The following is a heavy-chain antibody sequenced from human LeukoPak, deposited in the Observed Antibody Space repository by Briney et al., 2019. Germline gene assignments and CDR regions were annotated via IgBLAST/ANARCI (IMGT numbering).Heavy chain of an antibody. V-gene: IGHV4-4*07. CDR1: GASISTFY. CDR3: AKATAGVEATTGFDS. Sequence: PSETLSLTCTLSGASISTFYWNWIRQPAGKGLEWIGRIYISGSPKYNPSLKSRATMSVDTSQNHFSLKLRSVTAADTAVYYCAKATAGVEATTGFDSWGHGTLVTVAS. CDR2: IYISGSP. D-gene: IGHD1-26*01. J-gene: IGHJ5*01.